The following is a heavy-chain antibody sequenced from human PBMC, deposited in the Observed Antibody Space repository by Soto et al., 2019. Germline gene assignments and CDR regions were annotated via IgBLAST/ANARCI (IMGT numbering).Heavy chain of an antibody. V-gene: IGHV4-59*01. CDR2: IYYSGST. Sequence: SETLSLTCTVSGGSISSYYWSWIRQPPGKGLEWIGYIYYSGSTNYNPSLKSRVTISVDTSKNQFSLKLSSVTAADTAVYYCARYNIDYGSGRYITSYYYYYMDVWGKGTTVTVSS. CDR3: ARYNIDYGSGRYITSYYYYYMDV. CDR1: GGSISSYY. J-gene: IGHJ6*03. D-gene: IGHD3-10*01.